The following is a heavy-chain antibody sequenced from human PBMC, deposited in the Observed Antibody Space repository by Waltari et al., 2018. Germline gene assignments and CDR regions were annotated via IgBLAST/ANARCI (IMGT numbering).Heavy chain of an antibody. CDR2: IIPIFGTA. D-gene: IGHD3-9*01. Sequence: QVQLVQSGAEVKKPGSSVKVSCKASGGIFSSYAISWVRQAPGQGLEWMGGIIPIFGTANYAQKFQGRVTITADESTSTAYMELSSLRSEDTAVYYCARASILTGYYYYYYMDVWGKGTTVTVSS. J-gene: IGHJ6*03. CDR1: GGIFSSYA. CDR3: ARASILTGYYYYYYMDV. V-gene: IGHV1-69*12.